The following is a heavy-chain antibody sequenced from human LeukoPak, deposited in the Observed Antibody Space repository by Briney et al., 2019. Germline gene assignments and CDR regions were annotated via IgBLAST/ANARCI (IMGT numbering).Heavy chain of an antibody. J-gene: IGHJ3*02. D-gene: IGHD3-3*01. CDR3: ARSLSYYDFWSGYGDDAFDI. CDR1: GYSFTSYW. V-gene: IGHV5-51*01. CDR2: IYPGDSDT. Sequence: GVSLKISCKGSGYSFTSYWIGWVRQMPGKGLEWMGIIYPGDSDTRYSPSFQGQVTISADKSISTAYLQWSSLKASDTAMYYCARSLSYYDFWSGYGDDAFDIWGQGTMVTVSS.